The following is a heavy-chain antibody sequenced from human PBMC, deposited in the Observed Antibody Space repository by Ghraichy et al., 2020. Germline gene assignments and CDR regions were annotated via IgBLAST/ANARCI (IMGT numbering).Heavy chain of an antibody. Sequence: SETLSLTCAVYGGSFSGYYWSWIRQPPGKGLEWIGEINHSGSTNYNPSLKSRVTISVDTSKNQFSLKLSSVTAADTAVYYCARGRVYCSGGSCYGPPTGGWGQGTLVTVSS. CDR2: INHSGST. J-gene: IGHJ4*02. V-gene: IGHV4-34*01. CDR3: ARGRVYCSGGSCYGPPTGG. D-gene: IGHD2-15*01. CDR1: GGSFSGYY.